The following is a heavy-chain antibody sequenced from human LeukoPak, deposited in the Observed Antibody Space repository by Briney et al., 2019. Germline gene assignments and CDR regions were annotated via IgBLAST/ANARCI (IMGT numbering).Heavy chain of an antibody. CDR2: ISSSGSTI. J-gene: IGHJ4*02. CDR1: GFTFSSYE. CDR3: ARLNTAVALYNFDY. Sequence: GGSLRLSCAASGFTFSSYEMNWVRQAPGKGLEWVSYISSSGSTIYYADSVKGRFTISRDNANNSLFLQMNSLRAEDTAVYYCARLNTAVALYNFDYWGQGTLVTVSS. V-gene: IGHV3-48*03. D-gene: IGHD5-18*01.